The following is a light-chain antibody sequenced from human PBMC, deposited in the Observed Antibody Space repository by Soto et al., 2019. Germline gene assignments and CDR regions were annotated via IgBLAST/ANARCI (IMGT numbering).Light chain of an antibody. CDR2: GAS. CDR3: QQYNYRPPA. CDR1: QSVSGN. V-gene: IGKV3-15*01. Sequence: EIVMTQSPATLSVSPGERAALSCRASQSVSGNLAWYQQTPGQAPRLLIYGASTRATGIPARFSGSGFATEFTLTISSLKSEDFAVYYCQQYNYRPPAFGQGPRLEIK. J-gene: IGKJ5*01.